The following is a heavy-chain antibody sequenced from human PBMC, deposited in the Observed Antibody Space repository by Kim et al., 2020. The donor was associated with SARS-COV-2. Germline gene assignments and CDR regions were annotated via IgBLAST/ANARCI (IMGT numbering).Heavy chain of an antibody. J-gene: IGHJ4*02. CDR2: IYYSGST. V-gene: IGHV4-59*13. D-gene: IGHD3-22*01. Sequence: SETLSLTCTVSGGSISSYYWSWIRQPPGKGLEWIGYIYYSGSTNYNPSLKSRVTISVDTSKNQFSLKLSSVTAADTAVYYCARDSSYYYYDSSGYYDYWGQGTLVTVSS. CDR3: ARDSSYYYYDSSGYYDY. CDR1: GGSISSYY.